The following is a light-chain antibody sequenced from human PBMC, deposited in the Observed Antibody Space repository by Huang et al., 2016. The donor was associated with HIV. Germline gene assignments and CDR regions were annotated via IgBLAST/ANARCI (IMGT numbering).Light chain of an antibody. CDR2: GAS. CDR1: QSVSSN. Sequence: EIVMTQSPATLSVSPGERATLSCRASQSVSSNLAWYQQKPGQAPRRLIYGASTRATGIPARVSGSGSGTEFTLTISSLQSEDFAVYYCQQYNNWPPVTFGQGTKVEIK. V-gene: IGKV3-15*01. CDR3: QQYNNWPPVT. J-gene: IGKJ1*01.